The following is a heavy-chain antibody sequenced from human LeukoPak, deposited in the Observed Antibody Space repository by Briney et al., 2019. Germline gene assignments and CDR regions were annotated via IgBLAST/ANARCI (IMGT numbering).Heavy chain of an antibody. D-gene: IGHD1-26*01. J-gene: IGHJ4*02. CDR3: AKGTWELLDY. V-gene: IGHV3-30*02. CDR2: IRNDGIDK. CDR1: GFTFSSYG. Sequence: AGGSLRLSCAASGFTFSSYGMHWVRQAPGKGLEWVAFIRNDGIDKYHADSVKGRFTISRDNSKNTLYLQMNSLRAEDTAVYYCAKGTWELLDYWGQGTLVTVSS.